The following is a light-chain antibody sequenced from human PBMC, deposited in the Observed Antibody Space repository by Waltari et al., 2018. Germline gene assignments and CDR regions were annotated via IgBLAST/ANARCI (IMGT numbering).Light chain of an antibody. Sequence: QSVLTQPPSVSEAPRQRVTISCSGSSSNTGHHGVNWYQQLPGKPPKPLIHYDDLVPPGVSARFSGSKSGTSASLAISGLQSADEADYYCAAWDATLNQWVFGGGTKLTVL. CDR1: SSNTGHHG. CDR3: AAWDATLNQWV. V-gene: IGLV1-36*01. J-gene: IGLJ3*02. CDR2: YDD.